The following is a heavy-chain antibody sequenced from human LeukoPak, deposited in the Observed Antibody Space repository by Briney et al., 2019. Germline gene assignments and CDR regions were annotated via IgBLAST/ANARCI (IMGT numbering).Heavy chain of an antibody. CDR1: GFTFSDYY. V-gene: IGHV3-11*01. J-gene: IGHJ4*02. CDR2: ISSSGSTI. CDR3: ATDYYGSGSPGFGY. Sequence: TGGSLRLSCAASGFTFSDYYMSWIRQAPGKGLEWVSYISSSGSTIYYADSVKGRFTISRDNAKNSLYLQMNSLKTEDTAVYYCATDYYGSGSPGFGYWGQGNMVTVSS. D-gene: IGHD3-10*01.